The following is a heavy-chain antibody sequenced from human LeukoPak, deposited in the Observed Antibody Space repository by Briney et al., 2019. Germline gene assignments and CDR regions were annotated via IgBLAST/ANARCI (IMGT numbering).Heavy chain of an antibody. J-gene: IGHJ6*02. CDR2: IYYSGST. V-gene: IGHV4-59*08. Sequence: PSETLSLTCTVSGGSISSYYWSWIRQPPGKGLEWIGYIYYSGSTNYNPSLKSRVTISVDTSKNQFSLKLSSVTAADTAVYYCARHVVFSSGMDVWGQGTTVTVPS. CDR1: GGSISSYY. D-gene: IGHD2-21*01. CDR3: ARHVVFSSGMDV.